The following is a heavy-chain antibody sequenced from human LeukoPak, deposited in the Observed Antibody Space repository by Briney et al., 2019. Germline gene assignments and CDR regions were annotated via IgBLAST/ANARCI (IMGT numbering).Heavy chain of an antibody. CDR2: ISYDGSNK. Sequence: PGRSLRLSCAASGFTFSSYAMHWVRQAPGKGLEWVAVISYDGSNKYYADSVKGRFTISRDNSKNTLYLQMNSLRAEDTAVYYCARAGGAHIVVVPAEADYWGQGTLVTVSS. D-gene: IGHD2-2*01. V-gene: IGHV3-30*04. CDR3: ARAGGAHIVVVPAEADY. J-gene: IGHJ4*02. CDR1: GFTFSSYA.